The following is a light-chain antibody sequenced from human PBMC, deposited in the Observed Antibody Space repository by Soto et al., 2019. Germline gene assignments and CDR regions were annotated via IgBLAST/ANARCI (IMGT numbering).Light chain of an antibody. V-gene: IGKV1-39*01. CDR3: QQRYSTPLWT. J-gene: IGKJ1*01. CDR1: QSPSSY. CDR2: AAS. Sequence: DIQMTQSPSSLYASVGDRGTIFCRASQSPSSYLNWDQQKPGKAPKVLIYAASSFFSGVPSRFSGSRTGTDFALTISSQQPEDFATYSCQQRYSTPLWTCGQGAKVQLK.